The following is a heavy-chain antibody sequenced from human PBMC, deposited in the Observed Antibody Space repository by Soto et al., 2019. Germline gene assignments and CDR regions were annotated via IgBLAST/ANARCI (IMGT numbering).Heavy chain of an antibody. CDR1: GFSFTSHA. CDR3: ARDLWWYLH. Sequence: EVQLLESGGGLVQPGGALRLSCAASGFSFTSHAMSWVRQAPGKGLQWISSISAGSEGAYYADSVKGRFTISRDNSNNTLYLHMNILRAEDTAVYYCARDLWWYLHWGQGTLVTVSS. D-gene: IGHD2-15*01. CDR2: ISAGSEGA. J-gene: IGHJ1*01. V-gene: IGHV3-23*01.